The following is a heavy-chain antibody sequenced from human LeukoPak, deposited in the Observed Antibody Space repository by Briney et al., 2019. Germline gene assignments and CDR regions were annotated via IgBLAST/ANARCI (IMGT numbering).Heavy chain of an antibody. CDR3: ARDFELSH. CDR2: IWYDGSSK. Sequence: PGRSLRLSCAASGFTFSSYGMHWVRQAPGKGLEWVALIWYDGSSKHYADSVRGRFTISRDNSKNTLYLQMNSLRPEDTAVYYCARDFELSHWGQGTLVTVSS. CDR1: GFTFSSYG. V-gene: IGHV3-33*01. D-gene: IGHD3-9*01. J-gene: IGHJ4*02.